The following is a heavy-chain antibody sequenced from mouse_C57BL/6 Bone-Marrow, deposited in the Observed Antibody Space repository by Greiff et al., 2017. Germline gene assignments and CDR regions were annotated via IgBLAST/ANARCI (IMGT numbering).Heavy chain of an antibody. D-gene: IGHD2-3*01. CDR3: ARSFYAPFAY. V-gene: IGHV1-4*01. Sequence: QVQLQQSGAELARPGASVKMSCKASGYTSTSYTMHWVKQRPGQGLEWIGYINPSSGYTKYNQKFKDKATLTADKSSSTAYMQLSSLTSEDSAVYYCARSFYAPFAYWGQGTLVTVSA. J-gene: IGHJ3*01. CDR2: INPSSGYT. CDR1: GYTSTSYT.